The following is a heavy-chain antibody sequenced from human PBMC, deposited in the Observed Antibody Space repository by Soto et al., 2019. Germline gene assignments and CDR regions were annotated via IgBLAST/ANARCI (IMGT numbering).Heavy chain of an antibody. V-gene: IGHV3-23*01. CDR2: ISGSGDST. CDR1: GFTFSSYA. J-gene: IGHJ1*01. CDR3: AKGVPGIAVAGTGYFQH. D-gene: IGHD6-19*01. Sequence: EVQLLESGGGLVQPGGSLRLSCAASGFTFSSYAMSWVHQAPGKGLEWVSGISGSGDSTYYADSMKGRFTISRDNSKNTLYLQMNSLRAEDTAVYYCAKGVPGIAVAGTGYFQHWGQGTLVTVSS.